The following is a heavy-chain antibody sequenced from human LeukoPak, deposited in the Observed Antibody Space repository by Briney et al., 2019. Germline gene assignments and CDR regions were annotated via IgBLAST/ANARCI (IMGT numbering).Heavy chain of an antibody. Sequence: ASVKVSCKASGYTFTSYAISWVRQAPGQGLEWMGWINTNTGNPTYAQGFTGRFVFSLDTSVSTAYLQISSLKAEDTAVYYCARDSCSSTSCYSRGPFDWFDPWGQGTLVTVSS. CDR1: GYTFTSYA. D-gene: IGHD2-2*01. CDR2: INTNTGNP. CDR3: ARDSCSSTSCYSRGPFDWFDP. J-gene: IGHJ5*02. V-gene: IGHV7-4-1*02.